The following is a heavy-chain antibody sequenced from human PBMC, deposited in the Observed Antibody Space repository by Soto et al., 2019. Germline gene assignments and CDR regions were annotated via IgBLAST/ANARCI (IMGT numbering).Heavy chain of an antibody. V-gene: IGHV3-48*02. CDR2: ISSSSSTI. J-gene: IGHJ6*02. Sequence: GGSLRLSCAASGFTFSSYSMNWVRQAPGKGLEWVSYISSSSSTIYYADSVKGRFTISRDNAKNSLYLQMNSLRDEDTAVYYCARERWGLWLRGYYYGMDVWGQGTTVTVSS. CDR3: ARERWGLWLRGYYYGMDV. D-gene: IGHD5-18*01. CDR1: GFTFSSYS.